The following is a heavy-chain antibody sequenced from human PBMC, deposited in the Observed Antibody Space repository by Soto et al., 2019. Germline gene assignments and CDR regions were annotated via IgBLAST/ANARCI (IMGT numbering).Heavy chain of an antibody. CDR1: GGSISGSYYY. CDR3: ARVWPIYGFDY. D-gene: IGHD3-10*01. V-gene: IGHV4-39*07. J-gene: IGHJ4*02. Sequence: SETLSLTCAVSGGSISGSYYYWGWLRQSPGKGPEWIGSVFYTGFTSYNPSLESRVSVSVDTSKNQFSLKLSSVTAADTAVYYCARVWPIYGFDYWGQGTLVTVSS. CDR2: VFYTGFT.